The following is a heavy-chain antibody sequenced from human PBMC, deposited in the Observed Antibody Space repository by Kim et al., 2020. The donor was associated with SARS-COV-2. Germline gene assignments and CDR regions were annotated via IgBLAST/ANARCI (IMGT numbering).Heavy chain of an antibody. J-gene: IGHJ5*02. CDR2: INHSGST. Sequence: SETLSLTCAVYGGSFSGYYWSWIRQPPGKGLEWIGEINHSGSTNYNPSLKSRVTISVDTSKNQFSLKLSSVTAADTAVYYCARVRHFGTIMNWFDPWGQGTLVTVSS. V-gene: IGHV4-34*01. CDR3: ARVRHFGTIMNWFDP. D-gene: IGHD2-8*01. CDR1: GGSFSGYY.